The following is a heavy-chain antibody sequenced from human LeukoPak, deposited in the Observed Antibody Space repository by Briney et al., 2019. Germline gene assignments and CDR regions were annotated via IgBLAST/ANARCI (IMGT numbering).Heavy chain of an antibody. CDR1: GFTFSDYT. Sequence: PGGSLRLSCEASGFTFSDYTMNWVRQAPGKGLEWVSSISSSTGYIYYADSVKGRFTISRDNAKNSLYLQMNSLRAEDTAVYYCARLPNTYYDFWSGYITGRGMDVWGKGTTVTVSS. CDR3: ARLPNTYYDFWSGYITGRGMDV. CDR2: ISSSTGYI. D-gene: IGHD3-3*01. J-gene: IGHJ6*04. V-gene: IGHV3-21*01.